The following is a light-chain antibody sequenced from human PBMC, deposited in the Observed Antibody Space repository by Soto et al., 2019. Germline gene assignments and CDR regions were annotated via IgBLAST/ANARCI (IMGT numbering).Light chain of an antibody. CDR2: DNT. J-gene: IGLJ2*01. Sequence: QSVLTQPPSVSVSPGQRVTLSCAGSISNIGAGYGVHWYQQLPGRATKRLVYDNTKRHSGVSDRFSGSKSGTSAYLAITRLQADDEADYYCQSYDSSLSGVVFDGRTKL. CDR3: QSYDSSLSGVV. CDR1: ISNIGAGYG. V-gene: IGLV1-40*01.